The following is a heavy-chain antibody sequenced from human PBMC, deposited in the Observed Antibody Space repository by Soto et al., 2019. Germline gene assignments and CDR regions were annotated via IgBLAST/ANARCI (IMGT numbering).Heavy chain of an antibody. CDR1: GGSVSSGGYF. D-gene: IGHD6-19*01. Sequence: SETLSLTCTVSGGSVSSGGYFWSWIRQPPGKGLEWIGYISYSGSTKYDPSLESRVTISVDTSNKNFSLKLASVTAADTAVYYCARAPYSSGWPDSWGQGTLVTVSS. V-gene: IGHV4-61*03. J-gene: IGHJ4*02. CDR2: ISYSGST. CDR3: ARAPYSSGWPDS.